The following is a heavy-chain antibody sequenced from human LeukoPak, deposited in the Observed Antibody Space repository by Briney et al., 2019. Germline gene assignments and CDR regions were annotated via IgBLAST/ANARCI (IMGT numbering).Heavy chain of an antibody. CDR2: IYYSGST. CDR1: GGSISSSSYY. D-gene: IGHD4-23*01. Sequence: SETLSLTCTVSGGSISSSSYYWGWIRQPPGKGLEWIGSIYYSGSTYYNLSLKSRATISVDTSKNQFSLKLSSVTAADTAVYYCARRRWGYHEGDFDYWGQGTLVTVSS. V-gene: IGHV4-39*01. J-gene: IGHJ4*02. CDR3: ARRRWGYHEGDFDY.